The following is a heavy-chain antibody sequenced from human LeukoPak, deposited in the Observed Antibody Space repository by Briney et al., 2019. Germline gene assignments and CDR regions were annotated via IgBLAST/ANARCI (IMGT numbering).Heavy chain of an antibody. CDR1: GGSISSSSYY. V-gene: IGHV4-39*07. J-gene: IGHJ4*02. CDR2: IYYSGST. D-gene: IGHD3-22*01. Sequence: SETLSLTCTISGGSISSSSYYWGWIRQPPGKGLEWIGSIYYSGSTYYNPSLKSRVTISVDTSKNQFSLKLTSVTAADTAVYYCARGSGYYYPYYWGQGTLVTVSS. CDR3: ARGSGYYYPYY.